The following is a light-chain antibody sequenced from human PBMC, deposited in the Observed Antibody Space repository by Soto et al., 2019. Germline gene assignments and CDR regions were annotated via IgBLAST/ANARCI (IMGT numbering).Light chain of an antibody. CDR2: DAS. V-gene: IGKV1-5*01. CDR3: QQYNIYSPWA. CDR1: QSISSW. Sequence: DIQMTQSPSTLSASVGDRVTITCRARQSISSWLAWYQQKPGKAPKLLIYDASSLESGVPSMFSGSGSGTEFTLTISRLQPDDFATYYCQQYNIYSPWAFGQGTKVEIK. J-gene: IGKJ1*01.